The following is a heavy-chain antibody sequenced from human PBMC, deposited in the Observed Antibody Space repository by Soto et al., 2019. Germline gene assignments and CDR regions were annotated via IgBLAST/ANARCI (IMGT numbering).Heavy chain of an antibody. CDR2: VSGSGGTT. CDR3: ARCTVDTIVTSGWCHYLDP. Sequence: GGSLRLSCAASGFTFSDYYMSWIRQAPGKGLGWVSYVSGSGGTTYYADSVRGRFTISRDNSKNTLYLQMNSLRAEDTAIYYCARCTVDTIVTSGWCHYLDPWGQGTLVTVSS. CDR1: GFTFSDYY. D-gene: IGHD6-19*01. J-gene: IGHJ5*02. V-gene: IGHV3-11*01.